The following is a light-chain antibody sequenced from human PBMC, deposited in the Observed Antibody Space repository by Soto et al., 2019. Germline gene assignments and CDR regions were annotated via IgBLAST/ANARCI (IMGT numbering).Light chain of an antibody. CDR3: QQDGGSPTWT. V-gene: IGKV3-20*01. J-gene: IGKJ1*01. CDR2: GAS. CDR1: QSVSSGY. Sequence: EIVLTQSPGTLSLSPGERATLSCRASQSVSSGYLAWYQQKPGQAPRLLIYGASSRASGIPDRFSGSGSGTDFTLTISRLEPEDFAVYYCQQDGGSPTWTFGQGTKVEI.